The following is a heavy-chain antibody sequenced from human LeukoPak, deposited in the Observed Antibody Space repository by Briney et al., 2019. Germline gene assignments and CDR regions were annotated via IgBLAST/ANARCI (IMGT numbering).Heavy chain of an antibody. CDR2: IIPILGIA. J-gene: IGHJ5*02. V-gene: IGHV1-69*04. D-gene: IGHD2-2*01. CDR1: GGTFSSYA. Sequence: GASVKVSCKASGGTFSSYAISWVRQAPGQGLEWMGRIIPILGIANYAQKFQGRVTITADKSTSTAYMELSSLRSEDTAVYYCAKDKESVRVVPAAINWFDPWGQGTLVTVSS. CDR3: AKDKESVRVVPAAINWFDP.